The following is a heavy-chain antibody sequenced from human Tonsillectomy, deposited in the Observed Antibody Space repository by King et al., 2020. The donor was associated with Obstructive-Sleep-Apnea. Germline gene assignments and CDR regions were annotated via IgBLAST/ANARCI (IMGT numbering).Heavy chain of an antibody. CDR1: GFIFSDYA. Sequence: VQLVESGGGLVQPGGSLRLSCTASGFIFSDYAMSWVRQAPGKGLEWVSAVVASGITTYYADSVKGRFTISRDNTKNTLYLQMNSLRAEDTAIFYCARMFRRFGESWGFDPWGQGTLVTVSS. J-gene: IGHJ5*02. V-gene: IGHV3-23*04. CDR2: VVASGITT. D-gene: IGHD3-10*01. CDR3: ARMFRRFGESWGFDP.